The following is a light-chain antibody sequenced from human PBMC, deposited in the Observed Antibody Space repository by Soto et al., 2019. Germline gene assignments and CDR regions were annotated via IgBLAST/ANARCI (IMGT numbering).Light chain of an antibody. CDR1: QSVSSY. CDR3: QQYGTSEII. V-gene: IGKV3-11*01. CDR2: DAS. Sequence: DIVLTQSPATLSLSPGERATLSCRASQSVSSYLAWYQQKPGQAPSLLIYDASNRATGIPARFSGSGSGTDFTLTISRLETEDFAVFYCQQYGTSEIIFGQGTRLEIK. J-gene: IGKJ5*01.